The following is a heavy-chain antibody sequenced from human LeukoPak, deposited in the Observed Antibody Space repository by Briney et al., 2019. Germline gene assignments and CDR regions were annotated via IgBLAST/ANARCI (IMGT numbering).Heavy chain of an antibody. D-gene: IGHD3-22*01. CDR2: IYSDGRT. CDR3: ARGLFLSGYLDAFDI. J-gene: IGHJ3*02. CDR1: GFTVSNKD. V-gene: IGHV3-53*01. Sequence: GVLRLSCAASGFTVSNKDMTWVRQAPGKGLEWLSLIYSDGRTYYADSVKGRCTISRDNSKNTLYIQMNSLRVEDTAVYYCARGLFLSGYLDAFDIWGQGTVVTVSS.